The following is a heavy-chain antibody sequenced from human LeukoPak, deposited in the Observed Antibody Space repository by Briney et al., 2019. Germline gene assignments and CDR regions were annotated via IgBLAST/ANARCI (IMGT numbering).Heavy chain of an antibody. J-gene: IGHJ5*02. D-gene: IGHD2-2*02. CDR2: ISAYNGNT. CDR1: GYTFTSYG. V-gene: IGHV1-18*01. Sequence: ASVKVSCKASGYTFTSYGISWVRQAPGQGLEWMGWISAYNGNTNYAQKLQGRVTMTTDTSTSTAYMELRSLRSDDTAVYYCARGPRILGSYCSSTSCYTDPWGQGTLVTVSP. CDR3: ARGPRILGSYCSSTSCYTDP.